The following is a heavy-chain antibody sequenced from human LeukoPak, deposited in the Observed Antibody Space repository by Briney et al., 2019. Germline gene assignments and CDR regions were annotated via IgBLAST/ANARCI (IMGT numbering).Heavy chain of an antibody. V-gene: IGHV3-23*01. CDR3: AKDFRIGYSAHFDY. CDR1: GFTSRSHA. D-gene: IGHD2-21*01. J-gene: IGHJ4*02. CDR2: IYENGGTT. Sequence: GGSLRLSCVGSGFTSRSHAMSWVRQAPEKGLEFVSGIYENGGTTYYADSVKGRFSISRDNSKNTLYLQMDSLRGEDTAVYYYAKDFRIGYSAHFDYWGRGALVTVSS.